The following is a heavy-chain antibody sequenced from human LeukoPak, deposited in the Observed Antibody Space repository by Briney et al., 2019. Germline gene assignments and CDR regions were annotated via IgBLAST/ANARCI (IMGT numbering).Heavy chain of an antibody. CDR3: ARTPHDYGDYGDS. V-gene: IGHV5-51*01. Sequence: GESLKISCKGSGYSFTSYWIGWVRQLPGKGLEGMGIIYPGDSDTRYSPSFQGQVTISADKSISTAYLQWSSLKASDTAMYYCARTPHDYGDYGDSWGQGTLVTVSS. CDR1: GYSFTSYW. J-gene: IGHJ4*02. CDR2: IYPGDSDT. D-gene: IGHD4-17*01.